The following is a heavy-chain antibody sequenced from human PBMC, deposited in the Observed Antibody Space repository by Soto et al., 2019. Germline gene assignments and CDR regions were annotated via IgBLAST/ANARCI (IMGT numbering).Heavy chain of an antibody. Sequence: EVQLVESGGGLVQPGGSLRLSCAASGFTFSSYAMHWVRQAPGKGLEYVSAISSNGGSTYYANSVKGRFTIYRDNSMITLYLQMSSPRAEDMAVYCCARQGSGSYYFDYWGQGTLVTVSS. J-gene: IGHJ4*02. CDR1: GFTFSSYA. CDR2: ISSNGGST. CDR3: ARQGSGSYYFDY. V-gene: IGHV3-64*01. D-gene: IGHD2-15*01.